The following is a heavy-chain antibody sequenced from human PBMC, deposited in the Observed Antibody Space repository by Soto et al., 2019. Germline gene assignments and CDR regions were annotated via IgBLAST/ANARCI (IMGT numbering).Heavy chain of an antibody. Sequence: ASVKVSCKAPGYTFTSYAMHWVRQAPGQRLEWMGWINAGNGNTKYSQKFQGRVTITRDTSASTAYMELSSLRSEDTAVYYCARDGTAAAGTHDYWGQGTLVTVSS. D-gene: IGHD6-13*01. V-gene: IGHV1-3*01. J-gene: IGHJ4*02. CDR3: ARDGTAAAGTHDY. CDR2: INAGNGNT. CDR1: GYTFTSYA.